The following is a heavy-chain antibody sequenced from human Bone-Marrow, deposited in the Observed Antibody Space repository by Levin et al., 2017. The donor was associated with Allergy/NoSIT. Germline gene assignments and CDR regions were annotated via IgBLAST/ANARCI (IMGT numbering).Heavy chain of an antibody. Sequence: GGSLRLSCAASGFTFSTYGMHWFRQAPGKGLEWVAVISFDGSNKYYADSVKGRFPISRDNSKNTLYLQMNSLRAEDTAVYYGAKERESRQSLPAANYGLDVWGQGTTVTVSS. CDR3: AKERESRQSLPAANYGLDV. CDR1: GFTFSTYG. CDR2: ISFDGSNK. V-gene: IGHV3-30*18. J-gene: IGHJ6*02. D-gene: IGHD3-10*01.